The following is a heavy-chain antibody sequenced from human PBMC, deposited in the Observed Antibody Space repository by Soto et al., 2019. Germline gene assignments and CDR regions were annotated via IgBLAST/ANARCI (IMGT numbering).Heavy chain of an antibody. CDR1: GFTFSSYA. Sequence: GGSLRLSCAASGFTFSSYAMSWVRQAPGKGLEWVSAISGSGGTTDYAEPVKGRFAISRDDSNNMVYLQMNSLKIEDTAVYYCTTDSYSTIIIVRFDYWGHGTLVTVSS. V-gene: IGHV3-23*01. J-gene: IGHJ4*01. D-gene: IGHD3-22*01. CDR3: TTDSYSTIIIVRFDY. CDR2: ISGSGGTT.